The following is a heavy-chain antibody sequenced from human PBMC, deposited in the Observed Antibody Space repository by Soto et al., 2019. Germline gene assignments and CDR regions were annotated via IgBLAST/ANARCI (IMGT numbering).Heavy chain of an antibody. CDR3: AREVVVGASTRYYFDY. CDR1: GFPFSSYA. V-gene: IGHV3-23*01. CDR2: ISGSGGST. J-gene: IGHJ4*02. D-gene: IGHD1-26*01. Sequence: GGSLRLSCAASGFPFSSYAMTWVRQAPGKGLEWVSGISGSGGSTYYADSVKGRFTISRDNSKNTLYLQMNSLRAEDTAVYYCAREVVVGASTRYYFDYWGQGTLVTVSS.